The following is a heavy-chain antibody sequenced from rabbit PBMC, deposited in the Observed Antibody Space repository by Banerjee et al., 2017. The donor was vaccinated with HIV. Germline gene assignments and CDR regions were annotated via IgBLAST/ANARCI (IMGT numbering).Heavy chain of an antibody. Sequence: QSLEESGGDLVKPGASLTLTCTASGVSLSVSSYMCWVRQAPGKGLEWIACIDAGSSDFTYFASWAKGRFTISKTSSTTVTLQMTSLTAADTATYFCARDTSSSFSSYGMDLWGPGTLVTVS. CDR2: IDAGSSDFT. V-gene: IGHV1S40*01. CDR1: GVSLSVSSY. J-gene: IGHJ6*01. CDR3: ARDTSSSFSSYGMDL. D-gene: IGHD1-1*01.